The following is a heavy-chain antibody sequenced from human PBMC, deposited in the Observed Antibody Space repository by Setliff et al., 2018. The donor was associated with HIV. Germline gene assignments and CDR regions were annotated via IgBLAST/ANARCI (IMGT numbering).Heavy chain of an antibody. CDR2: IKQDGSEE. Sequence: LRLSCAASGFTFSNYWMTWVRHAPGKGLEWVANIKQDGSEEYYVDSVKGRFTISRDNAKNSLYLQMNSLRAEDTAVYFCARGRGESRTNYFDYWGQGTLVTVSS. J-gene: IGHJ4*02. CDR3: ARGRGESRTNYFDY. CDR1: GFTFSNYW. V-gene: IGHV3-7*03.